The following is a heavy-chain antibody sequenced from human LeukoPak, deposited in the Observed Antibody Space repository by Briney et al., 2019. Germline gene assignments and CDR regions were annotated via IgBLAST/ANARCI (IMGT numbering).Heavy chain of an antibody. CDR1: GFTFRNYW. V-gene: IGHV3-7*02. Sequence: GGSLRLSCTASGFTFRNYWMTWVRQAQGKGLEWVANIKQDGSEKYYVDSVKGRFTISRDNAKNALYLQLNSLRAEDTAVYYCATGGSTFGYWGQGTLVTVSS. CDR3: ATGGSTFGY. J-gene: IGHJ4*02. D-gene: IGHD2/OR15-2a*01. CDR2: IKQDGSEK.